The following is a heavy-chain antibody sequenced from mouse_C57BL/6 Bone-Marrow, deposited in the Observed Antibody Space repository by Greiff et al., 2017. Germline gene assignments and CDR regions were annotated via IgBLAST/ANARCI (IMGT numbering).Heavy chain of an antibody. D-gene: IGHD1-1*01. J-gene: IGHJ2*01. Sequence: VQLQQSGAELARPGASVKLSCKASGYTFTSYGISWVKQRTGQGLEWIGEIYPRRGNTYYNEKFKGKATLTADKSSSTAYMELRSLTSEDSAVYFCARGIRITYFDYWGQGTTLTVSS. CDR3: ARGIRITYFDY. CDR1: GYTFTSYG. V-gene: IGHV1-81*01. CDR2: IYPRRGNT.